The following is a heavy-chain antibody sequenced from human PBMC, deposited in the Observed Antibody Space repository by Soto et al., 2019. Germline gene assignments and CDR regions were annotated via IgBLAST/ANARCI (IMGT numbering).Heavy chain of an antibody. Sequence: GGSLRLSCAASGFTFSSYSMNWVRQAPGKGLEWVSSISSSSSYIYYADSVKGRFTISRDNAKNSLYLQMNSLRAEDTAVYYCGLSLSSYGSGVPPYPPFDYWGQGTLVTVSS. D-gene: IGHD3-10*01. CDR3: GLSLSSYGSGVPPYPPFDY. V-gene: IGHV3-21*01. CDR2: ISSSSSYI. CDR1: GFTFSSYS. J-gene: IGHJ4*02.